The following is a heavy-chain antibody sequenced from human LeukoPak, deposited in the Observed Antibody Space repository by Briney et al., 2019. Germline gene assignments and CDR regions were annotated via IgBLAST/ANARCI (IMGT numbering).Heavy chain of an antibody. CDR2: IKSKTDGGTT. CDR1: GFTFSNAW. Sequence: GGSLRLTCAASGFTFSNAWMSWVRQAPGKGLEWVGRIKSKTDGGTTDYAAPVKGRCTISRDDSQNTLYLQMNSLKTEDTAVYYCATESWEIVATRPGGGVFDYWGQGTLVTVSS. J-gene: IGHJ4*02. CDR3: ATESWEIVATRPGGGVFDY. D-gene: IGHD5-12*01. V-gene: IGHV3-15*01.